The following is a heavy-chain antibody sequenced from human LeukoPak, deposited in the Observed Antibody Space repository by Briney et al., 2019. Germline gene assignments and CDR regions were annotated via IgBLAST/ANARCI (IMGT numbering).Heavy chain of an antibody. D-gene: IGHD4-11*01. CDR2: IYYSGST. Sequence: SETLSLTCTVSGGSISSYYWSWIRQPPGKGLEWIGYIYYSGSTNYNPSLKSRVTISVDTSKNQFSLKLSSVTAADTAVYYCAREGAATVTTFSSFDYWGQGTLVTVSS. V-gene: IGHV4-59*12. CDR3: AREGAATVTTFSSFDY. J-gene: IGHJ4*02. CDR1: GGSISSYY.